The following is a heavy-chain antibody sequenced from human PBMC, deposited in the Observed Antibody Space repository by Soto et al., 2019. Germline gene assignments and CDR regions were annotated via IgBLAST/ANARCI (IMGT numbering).Heavy chain of an antibody. Sequence: SETLSLTCTVSGGSISSGCYYWSWIRQHTGKGLEWIGYIYHSGSTYYNPSLKSRVTISVDTSKNQFSLKLSLKLSSVTAADTAVYYCARRWGDYFDYWGQGTLVTVS. CDR3: ARRWGDYFDY. CDR2: IYHSGST. D-gene: IGHD3-16*01. V-gene: IGHV4-39*07. CDR1: GGSISSGCYY. J-gene: IGHJ4*02.